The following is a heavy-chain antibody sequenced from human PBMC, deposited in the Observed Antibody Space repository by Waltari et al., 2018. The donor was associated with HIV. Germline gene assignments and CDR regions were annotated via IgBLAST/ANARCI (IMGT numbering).Heavy chain of an antibody. CDR1: GFTFADYA. CDR3: AKGQTLYWYFDL. CDR2: ISCNSGSI. J-gene: IGHJ2*01. V-gene: IGHV3-9*01. Sequence: EVQLVESGGGLVQPGRSLRLSCAASGFTFADYAMHWVRQAPGKGLEWVSGISCNSGSIGYADSVKGRFTISRDKAKNSLYLQMNSLRAEDTALYYCAKGQTLYWYFDLWGRGTLVTVSS.